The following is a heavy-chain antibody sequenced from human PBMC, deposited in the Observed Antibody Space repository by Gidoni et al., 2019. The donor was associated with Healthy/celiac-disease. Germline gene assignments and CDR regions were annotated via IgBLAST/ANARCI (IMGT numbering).Heavy chain of an antibody. Sequence: EVQLVESGGGLVQPGGSLRLSCAASGFTFSSYWMSWVRQAPGKGLEWVANIKQDGSEKYYVDSVKGRFTIAGDNAKNSLYLQMNSLRAEDTAVYYCAREFYGDYAFDYWGQGTLVTVSS. CDR1: GFTFSSYW. D-gene: IGHD4-17*01. V-gene: IGHV3-7*01. CDR3: AREFYGDYAFDY. CDR2: IKQDGSEK. J-gene: IGHJ4*02.